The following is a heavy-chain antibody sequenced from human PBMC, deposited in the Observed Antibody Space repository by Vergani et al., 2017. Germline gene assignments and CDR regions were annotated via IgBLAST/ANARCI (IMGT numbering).Heavy chain of an antibody. J-gene: IGHJ5*02. CDR3: AKDLGASSGGGWFDP. CDR2: IKNTGVST. D-gene: IGHD6-6*01. Sequence: EVQLLQSEGAVVQPGGSLRLSCVASGFTFSSHAMSWVRQGHGQGLEWVSSIKNTGVSTHYADSVKGRFTISRDNSKNTLYLQMNSLRVEDTAVYYCAKDLGASSGGGWFDPWGQGTLVTVSS. V-gene: IGHV3-23*01. CDR1: GFTFSSHA.